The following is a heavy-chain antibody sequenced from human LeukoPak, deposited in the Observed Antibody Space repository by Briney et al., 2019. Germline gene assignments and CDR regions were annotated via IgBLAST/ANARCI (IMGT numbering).Heavy chain of an antibody. V-gene: IGHV3-33*01. CDR1: GFTFNSYG. D-gene: IGHD3-10*01. Sequence: PGGSLRLSCAASGFTFNSYGMHWVRQAPGKGLEWVAVIWYDGSNKYYADSVKGRFTISRANSKNTLYLQMNSLRAEDTAVYYCAREEGGGWFDPWGQGTLVTVSS. CDR3: AREEGGGWFDP. J-gene: IGHJ5*02. CDR2: IWYDGSNK.